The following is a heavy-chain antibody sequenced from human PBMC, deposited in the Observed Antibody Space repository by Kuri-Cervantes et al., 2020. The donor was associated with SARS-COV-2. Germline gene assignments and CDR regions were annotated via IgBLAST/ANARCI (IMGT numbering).Heavy chain of an antibody. CDR1: GFTFDDYG. CDR2: INWNGGST. J-gene: IGHJ4*02. D-gene: IGHD7-27*01. V-gene: IGHV3-20*04. CDR3: ARDLRLGKSLDY. Sequence: LSLTCAASGFTFDDYGMSWVRQAPGKGLEWVSGINWNGGSTGYADSVKGRFTISRDNAKNSLYLQMSSLRAEDTAVYYCARDLRLGKSLDYWGQGTLVTVSS.